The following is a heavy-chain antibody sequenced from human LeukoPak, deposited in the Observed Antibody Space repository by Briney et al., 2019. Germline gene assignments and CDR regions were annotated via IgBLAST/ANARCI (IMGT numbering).Heavy chain of an antibody. CDR1: GGTFSSYA. D-gene: IGHD3-10*01. J-gene: IGHJ5*02. CDR2: IIPIFGTA. Sequence: ASVTVSCTASGGTFSSYAISWVRRAPGQGLEWMGGIIPIFGTANYAQKFQGRVTITADKSTSTAYMELSSLRSEDTAVYYCARIGFSITMVRGVIWNWFDPWGQGTLVTVSS. V-gene: IGHV1-69*06. CDR3: ARIGFSITMVRGVIWNWFDP.